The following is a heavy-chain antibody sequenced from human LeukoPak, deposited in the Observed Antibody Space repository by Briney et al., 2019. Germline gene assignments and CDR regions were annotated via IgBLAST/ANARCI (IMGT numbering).Heavy chain of an antibody. CDR1: GFTFSSYG. CDR2: ISYDGSNK. J-gene: IGHJ2*01. CDR3: AKDVFRYGDLGWYFDL. Sequence: GGSLRLSCAASGFTFSSYGMHWVRQAPGKGLEWVAVISYDGSNKYYADSVKGRFTISRDNSKNTLYLQMNSLRAEDTAVYYCAKDVFRYGDLGWYFDLWGRGTLVTVSS. V-gene: IGHV3-30*18. D-gene: IGHD4-17*01.